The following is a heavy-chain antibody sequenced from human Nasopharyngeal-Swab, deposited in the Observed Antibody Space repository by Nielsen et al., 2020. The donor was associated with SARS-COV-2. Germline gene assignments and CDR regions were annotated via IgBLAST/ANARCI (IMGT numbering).Heavy chain of an antibody. CDR3: AKDLRDDAGWVFDY. D-gene: IGHD3-10*01. V-gene: IGHV3-23*01. J-gene: IGHJ4*02. CDR2: SHSNSLT. Sequence: VRQAPGKGLEWVSGSHSNSLTEYAGSVKGRFTISRDNSKNTLHLQMNSLRAEDTAVYYCAKDLRDDAGWVFDYWGQGIVVTAPQ.